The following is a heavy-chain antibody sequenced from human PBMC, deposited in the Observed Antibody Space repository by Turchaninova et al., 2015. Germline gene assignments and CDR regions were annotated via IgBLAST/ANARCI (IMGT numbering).Heavy chain of an antibody. V-gene: IGHV4-34*01. J-gene: IGHJ6*02. CDR3: ARGGGLDGLDV. D-gene: IGHD3/OR15-3a*01. CDR2: INQSGST. CDR1: GGSFPGYD. Sequence: QVQLQQGGAGLLKPSETLSLTGAVYGGSFPGYDWSWIPQPPGKGLEWIGEINQSGSTNYNPSLKSRATISVDMSKNQFSLKVSSLTAADTAVYYCARGGGLDGLDVWGQGTTVTVSS.